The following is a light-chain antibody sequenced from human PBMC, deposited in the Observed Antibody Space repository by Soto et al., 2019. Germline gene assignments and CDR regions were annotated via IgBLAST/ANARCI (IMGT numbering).Light chain of an antibody. V-gene: IGKV3-15*01. CDR3: QQYYNWPYT. Sequence: EIVMTQSPATLSVSPGERATLSCRARQSVSNNLAWYQQRPGQAPRLLISVAFTRATGLPARFSGGKSGTEFTLTISSLQSEDFSVYFCQQYYNWPYTFGQGTNLEIK. CDR1: QSVSNN. J-gene: IGKJ2*01. CDR2: VAF.